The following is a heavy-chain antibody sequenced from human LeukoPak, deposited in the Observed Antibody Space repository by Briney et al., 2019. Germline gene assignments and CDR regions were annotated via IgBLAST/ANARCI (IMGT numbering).Heavy chain of an antibody. CDR2: ISVNTGAT. CDR3: ATQSGAAGARGDGFDP. J-gene: IGHJ5*02. D-gene: IGHD6-13*01. V-gene: IGHV1-2*02. Sequence: GASLKLSCTASGYTFSAYDIHWVRQAPGQGLEWMGWISVNTGATNYAQKLQGGVTITRDKSINTPYMQLSSLRSNDTAVYYCATQSGAAGARGDGFDPWGQGTLVTVSS. CDR1: GYTFSAYD.